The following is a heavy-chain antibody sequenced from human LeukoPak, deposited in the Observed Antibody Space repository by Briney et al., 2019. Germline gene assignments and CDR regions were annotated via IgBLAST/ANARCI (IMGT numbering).Heavy chain of an antibody. Sequence: GESLRLSCAASGVTFSSYAMSWVRQAPGKGLEWVSVISGGDGSTYYADSVKGRFTISRDNSKNTLYLQMNSLRAEDTAMYYCAKAKSDSAWDCFDYWGQGTLVTVSS. CDR3: AKAKSDSAWDCFDY. J-gene: IGHJ4*02. V-gene: IGHV3-23*01. CDR1: GVTFSSYA. D-gene: IGHD6-19*01. CDR2: ISGGDGST.